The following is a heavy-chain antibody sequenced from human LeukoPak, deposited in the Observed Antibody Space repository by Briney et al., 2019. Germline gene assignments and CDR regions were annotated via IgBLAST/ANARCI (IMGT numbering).Heavy chain of an antibody. CDR1: GFTVSSNY. D-gene: IGHD6-13*01. J-gene: IGHJ4*02. V-gene: IGHV3-53*01. CDR2: IYSGGST. CDR3: ARASSWYKTDN. Sequence: GGSLRLSCAASGFTVSSNYMSWVRQAPGKGLEWVSVIYSGGSTYYADSVKGRFTISRDNSKNTLYLQMNSLRAEDTAVYYCARASSWYKTDNWGQGTLVTVSS.